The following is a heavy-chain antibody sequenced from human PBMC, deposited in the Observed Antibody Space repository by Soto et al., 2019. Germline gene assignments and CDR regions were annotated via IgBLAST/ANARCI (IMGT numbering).Heavy chain of an antibody. Sequence: EVQLLESGGGLVQPGGSLRLSCAASGFTFSSYAMSWVRQAPGKGLEWVSAISGSGGSTYYADSVKGRFTISRDNSKNTLYLQMNSLRAEDTAVYYCAKVTYYDYVWGSYRYTNGYWGQGTLVIVSS. CDR2: ISGSGGST. CDR1: GFTFSSYA. V-gene: IGHV3-23*01. CDR3: AKVTYYDYVWGSYRYTNGY. D-gene: IGHD3-16*02. J-gene: IGHJ4*02.